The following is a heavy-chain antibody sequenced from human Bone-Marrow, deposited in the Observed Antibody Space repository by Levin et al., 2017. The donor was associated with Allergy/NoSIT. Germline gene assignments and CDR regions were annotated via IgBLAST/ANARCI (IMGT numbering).Heavy chain of an antibody. CDR1: DFSITGSYY. Sequence: SCNVSDFSITGSYYWAWVRQPPGKGLEWIGTIHHSGRTYYNPSLKSRVTISVDTSKNQFSLGLASVTAADTAVYYCTRVTGTVGYFDYWGQGALAIVSS. V-gene: IGHV4-38-2*02. CDR2: IHHSGRT. D-gene: IGHD1-26*01. CDR3: TRVTGTVGYFDY. J-gene: IGHJ4*02.